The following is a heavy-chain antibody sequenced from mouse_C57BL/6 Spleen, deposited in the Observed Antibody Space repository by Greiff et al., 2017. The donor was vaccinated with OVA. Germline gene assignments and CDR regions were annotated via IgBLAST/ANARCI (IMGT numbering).Heavy chain of an antibody. Sequence: QVQLKQPGAELVKPGASVKMSCKASGYTFTSYWITWVKQRPGQGLEWIGDIYPGSGSTNYNEKFKSKATLTVDTSSSTAYMQLSSLTSEDSAVYYCARTYDYGGGYYFDYWGQGTTLTVSS. J-gene: IGHJ2*01. V-gene: IGHV1-55*01. CDR1: GYTFTSYW. CDR2: IYPGSGST. CDR3: ARTYDYGGGYYFDY. D-gene: IGHD2-4*01.